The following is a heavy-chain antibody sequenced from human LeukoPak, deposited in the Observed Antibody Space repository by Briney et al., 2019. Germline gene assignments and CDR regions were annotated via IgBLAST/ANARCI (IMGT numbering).Heavy chain of an antibody. CDR3: AKLHEGMIVVVSPFDY. CDR1: GFTFSSYG. V-gene: IGHV3-23*01. J-gene: IGHJ4*02. D-gene: IGHD3-22*01. Sequence: GRTLRLSCAASGFTFSSYGMSWVRQAPGKGLEWVSAISGSGGSTYYADSVKGRFTISRDNSKNTLYLQMNSLRAEDTAVYYCAKLHEGMIVVVSPFDYWGQGTLVTVSS. CDR2: ISGSGGST.